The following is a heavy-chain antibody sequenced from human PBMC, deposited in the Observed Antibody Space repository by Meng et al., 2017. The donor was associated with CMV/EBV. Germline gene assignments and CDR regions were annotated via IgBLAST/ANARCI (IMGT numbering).Heavy chain of an antibody. Sequence: SGGTFSSYAISWVRQAPGQGLEWMGGIIPIFGTANYAQKFQGRVTITADKSTSTAYMELSSLRSEDTAVYYCARGGAEYSGYDEFDYWGQGTLVTVSS. J-gene: IGHJ4*02. CDR1: GGTFSSYA. CDR3: ARGGAEYSGYDEFDY. D-gene: IGHD5-12*01. V-gene: IGHV1-69*06. CDR2: IIPIFGTA.